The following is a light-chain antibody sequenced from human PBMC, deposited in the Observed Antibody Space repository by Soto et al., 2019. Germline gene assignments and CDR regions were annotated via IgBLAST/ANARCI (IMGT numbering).Light chain of an antibody. J-gene: IGKJ1*01. CDR3: QKYNSAPPWT. CDR1: QGISNY. CDR2: AAS. V-gene: IGKV1-27*01. Sequence: EIQMTQSPSSLSASVGDRVTITCRASQGISNYLAWYQQKPGKVPKLLIYAASTLQSGVPSRFSGSGSGTDFTLTISSLQPEDVATYYCQKYNSAPPWTFGQGTKVELK.